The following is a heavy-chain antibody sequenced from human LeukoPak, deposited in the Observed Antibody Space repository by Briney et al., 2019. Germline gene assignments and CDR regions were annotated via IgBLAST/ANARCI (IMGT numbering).Heavy chain of an antibody. Sequence: KPGGSLRLSCAASGFTFSSYSMNWVRQAPGKGLEWVSSTSSSSSYIYYANSVKGRFTISRDNAKNSLYLQMNSLRAEDTAVYYCARAGDYGDYFDYWGQGTLVTVSS. J-gene: IGHJ4*02. CDR2: TSSSSSYI. CDR1: GFTFSSYS. V-gene: IGHV3-21*01. D-gene: IGHD4-17*01. CDR3: ARAGDYGDYFDY.